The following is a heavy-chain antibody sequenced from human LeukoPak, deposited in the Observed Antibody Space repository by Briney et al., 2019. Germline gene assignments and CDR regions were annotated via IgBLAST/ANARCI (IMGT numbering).Heavy chain of an antibody. CDR2: MNPTCGNT. V-gene: IGHV1-8*01. J-gene: IGHJ4*02. CDR1: GYTFTNYD. D-gene: IGHD3-16*01. CDR3: ARAGGAIDA. Sequence: GASVKVSCKPSGYTFTNYDINWVRQATGQGLEWMGWMNPTCGNTGSAQRVQGGVTMTRDTSISTAYMELSRRTSEDTADYNCARAGGAIDARGEGDLVTVSP.